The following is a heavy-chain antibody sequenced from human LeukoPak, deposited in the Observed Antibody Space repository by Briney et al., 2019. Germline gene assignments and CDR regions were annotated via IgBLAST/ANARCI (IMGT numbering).Heavy chain of an antibody. CDR1: GYTFTSYD. D-gene: IGHD3-10*01. CDR2: MNPNSGNT. CDR3: ARGAPIWFGEFPSMDV. Sequence: GASVKVSCKASGYTFTSYDINWVRQATGQGLEWMGWMNPNSGNTGYAQKFQGRVTMTRNTSKSTAYMELSSLRSEDTAVYYCARGAPIWFGEFPSMDVWGKGTTVTVSS. J-gene: IGHJ6*03. V-gene: IGHV1-8*01.